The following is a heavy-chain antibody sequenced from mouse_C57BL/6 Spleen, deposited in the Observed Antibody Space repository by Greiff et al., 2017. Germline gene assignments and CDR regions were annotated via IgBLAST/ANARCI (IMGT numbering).Heavy chain of an antibody. CDR3: ARSSIYYYGSSYAMDY. J-gene: IGHJ4*01. CDR1: GYAFSSSW. Sequence: VKLMESGPELVKPGASVKISCKASGYAFSSSWMNWVKQRPGKGLEWIGRIYPGDGDTNYNGKFKGKATLTADKSSSTAYMQLSSLTSEDSAVYFCARSSIYYYGSSYAMDYWGQGTSVTVSS. D-gene: IGHD1-1*01. CDR2: IYPGDGDT. V-gene: IGHV1-82*01.